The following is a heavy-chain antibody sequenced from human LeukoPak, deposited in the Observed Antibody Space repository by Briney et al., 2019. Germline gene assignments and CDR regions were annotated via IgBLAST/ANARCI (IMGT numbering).Heavy chain of an antibody. D-gene: IGHD1-26*01. Sequence: PGGSLRLSCAASGFTFSGYAMHWGRQVPAKGLERVTVISDYGATKYYGDSVNGRFTVSRDDSYNTLYLQMSSLRVEDTAVYFCAKALGSYPESRYADYWGQGALVTVSS. CDR2: ISDYGATK. J-gene: IGHJ4*02. CDR1: GFTFSGYA. CDR3: AKALGSYPESRYADY. V-gene: IGHV3-30*18.